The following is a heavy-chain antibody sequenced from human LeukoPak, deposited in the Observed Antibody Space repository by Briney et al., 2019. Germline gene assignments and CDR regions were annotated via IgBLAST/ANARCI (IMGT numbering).Heavy chain of an antibody. V-gene: IGHV4-61*01. CDR1: GASVTSTNYY. CDR3: ATQQWIGTFHY. J-gene: IGHJ4*02. Sequence: SETLSLTCIVSGASVTSTNYYRSWIRQPPGEGLQWIGYVSYTGIPTYSPSLRSRVTISLDTSKSQFSLQLSSVTAADTAIYYCATQQWIGTFHYWGQGALVTVSS. CDR2: VSYTGIP. D-gene: IGHD3-10*01.